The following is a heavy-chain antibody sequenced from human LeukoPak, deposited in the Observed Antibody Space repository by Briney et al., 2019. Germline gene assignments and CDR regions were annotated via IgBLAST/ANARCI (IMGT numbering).Heavy chain of an antibody. Sequence: SVKVSCKASGGTFSSYAISWVRQAPGQGLEWMGGIIPIFGTANYAQKFQGRVTITADESTSTAYMELSSLRSEDTAVYYCARDSDYYYGMDVWGQGTTVTVSS. D-gene: IGHD3-10*01. CDR1: GGTFSSYA. CDR2: IIPIFGTA. V-gene: IGHV1-69*13. J-gene: IGHJ6*02. CDR3: ARDSDYYYGMDV.